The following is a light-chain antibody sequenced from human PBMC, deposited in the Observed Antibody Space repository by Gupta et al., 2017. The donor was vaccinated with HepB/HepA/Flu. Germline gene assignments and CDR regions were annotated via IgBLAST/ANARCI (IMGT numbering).Light chain of an antibody. CDR1: SSNIGADYD. J-gene: IGLJ2*01. CDR3: QSYANSLSGVV. Sequence: QSVLTQPPSVSGAPGQTVTISCAGSSSNIGADYDVHWYQQLTGTAPKLLIYGNNNRASSVPDRFYASKSGTSASLAITGLLAEDEADDYCQSYANSLSGVVFGRGTKVTVL. CDR2: GNN. V-gene: IGLV1-40*01.